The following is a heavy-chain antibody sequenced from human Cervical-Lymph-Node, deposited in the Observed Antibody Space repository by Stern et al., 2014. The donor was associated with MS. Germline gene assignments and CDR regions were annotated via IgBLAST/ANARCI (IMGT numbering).Heavy chain of an antibody. J-gene: IGHJ4*01. CDR3: SRVRRRHGYYEGSGDH. V-gene: IGHV3-49*05. Sequence: EDQLVESGGGFIKQGRSLRLSCTTSGFTFGDYAMTWFRQAPGKGLEWVGFERDKASGGTAEYAASVKGRFTISRDDSKSVVYLEVGSLKSEDTAVYYCSRVRRRHGYYEGSGDHWGPGTLVAVSS. CDR2: ERDKASGGTA. CDR1: GFTFGDYA. D-gene: IGHD5-24*01.